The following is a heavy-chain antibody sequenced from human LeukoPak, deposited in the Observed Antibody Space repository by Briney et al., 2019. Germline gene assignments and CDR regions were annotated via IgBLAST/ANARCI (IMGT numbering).Heavy chain of an antibody. CDR3: ARMCSGCSCHTSLGDESP. V-gene: IGHV4-34*01. CDR2: INHSGST. CDR1: GGSISSYY. D-gene: IGHD2-15*01. Sequence: PSETLSLTCTVSGGSISSYYWSWVRQPPGKGLEWLGEINHSGSTNYNPSLKSRVTISVDTSKNQFSLKLSSVTAAATAVYYCARMCSGCSCHTSLGDESPWGQGTLVTVSS. J-gene: IGHJ5*02.